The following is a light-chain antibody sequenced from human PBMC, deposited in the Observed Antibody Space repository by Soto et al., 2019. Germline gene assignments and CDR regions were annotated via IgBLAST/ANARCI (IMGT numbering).Light chain of an antibody. J-gene: IGKJ1*01. CDR3: QQYGSSST. CDR1: QSVSNSY. CDR2: GAS. V-gene: IGKV3-20*01. Sequence: DIVLMQSPGTLSLSPGERATLSCRASQSVSNSYLAWYQQKPGQAPRLLIYGASSRATGIPDRFSGSGSGTDFTLTISRLEPEDFAVYYCQQYGSSSTFGQGTKVEIK.